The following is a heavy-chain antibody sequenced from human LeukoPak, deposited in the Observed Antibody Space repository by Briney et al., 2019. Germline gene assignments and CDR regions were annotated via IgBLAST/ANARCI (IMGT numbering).Heavy chain of an antibody. CDR2: ISSSSSSYI. CDR3: ARDNPWLPDAGPRAFDI. D-gene: IGHD6-19*01. Sequence: PGGSLRLSCAASGFTFSSYSMNWVRQAPGKGLEWVSSISSSSSSYIYYADSVKGRFTISRDNAKNSLYLQMNSLRAEDTAVYYCARDNPWLPDAGPRAFDIWGQGTMVTVSS. J-gene: IGHJ3*02. CDR1: GFTFSSYS. V-gene: IGHV3-21*01.